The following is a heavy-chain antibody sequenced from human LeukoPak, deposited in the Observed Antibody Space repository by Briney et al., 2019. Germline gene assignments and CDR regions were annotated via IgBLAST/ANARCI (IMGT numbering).Heavy chain of an antibody. CDR2: IIPIFGTA. Sequence: SVKASCKASGGTFSSYAISWVRQAPGQGLEWMGRIIPIFGTANYAQKFQGRVTITTDESTSTAYMELSSLRSEDTAVYYCAREGYGDPVDYWGQGTLVTVSS. CDR3: AREGYGDPVDY. V-gene: IGHV1-69*05. J-gene: IGHJ4*02. CDR1: GGTFSSYA. D-gene: IGHD4-17*01.